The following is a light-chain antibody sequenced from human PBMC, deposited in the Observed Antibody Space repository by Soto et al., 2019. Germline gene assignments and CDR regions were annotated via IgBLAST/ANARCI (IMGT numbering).Light chain of an antibody. CDR3: SSYTNSGTYV. Sequence: QSVLTQPASVSGSPGHSITISCTGTNSDVGGYNYVSWYQQHPGKVPKLMIYEVSYRPSGVSNRFSGSKSGNTASLTISGLQDEDEADYYCSSYTNSGTYVFGSGTKVTVL. CDR2: EVS. J-gene: IGLJ1*01. CDR1: NSDVGGYNY. V-gene: IGLV2-14*01.